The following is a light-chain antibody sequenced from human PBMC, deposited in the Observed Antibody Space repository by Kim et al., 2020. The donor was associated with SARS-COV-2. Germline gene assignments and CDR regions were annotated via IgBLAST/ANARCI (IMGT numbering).Light chain of an antibody. V-gene: IGKV3-15*01. CDR2: VAS. CDR3: QQYNKRPVT. J-gene: IGKJ4*01. CDR1: QTVGRN. Sequence: EIVMTQSPATLSVSPGDTATLSCRASQTVGRNLVWYQQKPGQAPRLLISVASFRATGIPVRFSGSGSGTEFTLTISSLQSEDFAVYYCQQYNKRPVTFGGGTKVDIK.